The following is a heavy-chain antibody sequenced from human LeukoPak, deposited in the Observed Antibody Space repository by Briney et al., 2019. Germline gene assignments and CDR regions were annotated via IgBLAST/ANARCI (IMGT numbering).Heavy chain of an antibody. V-gene: IGHV4-30-4*01. CDR3: ARTYYYDSSGYYYVPNYAFDI. CDR2: IYYSGST. D-gene: IGHD3-22*01. J-gene: IGHJ3*02. CDR1: GGSISSGDYY. Sequence: SQTLSLTCTVSGGSISSGDYYWSWIHQPPGKGLEWIGYIYYSGSTYYNPSLKSRVTISVDTSKNQVSLKLSSVTAADTAVYYCARTYYYDSSGYYYVPNYAFDIWGQGTMVTVSS.